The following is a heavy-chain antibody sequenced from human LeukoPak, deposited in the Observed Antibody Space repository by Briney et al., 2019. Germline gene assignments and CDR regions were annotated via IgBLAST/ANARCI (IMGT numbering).Heavy chain of an antibody. CDR3: AKVHLWGKYYFDY. D-gene: IGHD3-16*01. CDR1: GFTFDDYA. Sequence: SLRLSCAASGFTFDDYAMHWVRQAPGKGLEWVSGISWNSGSIGYADSMKGRFTISRDNAKNSLYLQMNSLRAEDTALYYCAKVHLWGKYYFDYWGQGTLVTVSS. CDR2: ISWNSGSI. V-gene: IGHV3-9*01. J-gene: IGHJ4*02.